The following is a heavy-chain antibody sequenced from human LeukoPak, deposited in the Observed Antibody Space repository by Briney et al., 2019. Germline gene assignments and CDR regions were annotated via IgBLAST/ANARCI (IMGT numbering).Heavy chain of an antibody. V-gene: IGHV5-51*01. CDR2: IYPGDSDT. J-gene: IGHJ3*02. CDR1: GYSFTSYW. Sequence: GESLKISCKGSGYSFTSYWIGWVRQMPGKGLEWMGIIYPGDSDTRYSPSFQGQVTISADKSISTAYLRWSSLKASDTAMYYCARPIYCGGDCYPPNDAFDIWGQGTMVTVSS. CDR3: ARPIYCGGDCYPPNDAFDI. D-gene: IGHD2-21*02.